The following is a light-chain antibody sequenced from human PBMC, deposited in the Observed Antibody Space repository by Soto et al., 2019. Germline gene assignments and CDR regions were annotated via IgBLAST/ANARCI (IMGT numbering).Light chain of an antibody. J-gene: IGKJ1*01. V-gene: IGKV3-15*01. CDR1: QSVSSN. CDR2: GAS. Sequence: EIVITQAPSNLSVSPGEKATLSFRASQSVSSNLAWYQQKPGQAPRLLIYGASTRATGIPARFSGSGSGTEFTLTISSLQSEDFAVYYCQQYNNWPKTFGQGTKVDIK. CDR3: QQYNNWPKT.